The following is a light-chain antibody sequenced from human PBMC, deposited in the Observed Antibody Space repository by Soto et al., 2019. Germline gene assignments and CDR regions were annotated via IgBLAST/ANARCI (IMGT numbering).Light chain of an antibody. V-gene: IGLV2-11*01. CDR1: SSDVGGYNY. CDR3: CSYAGSYNWV. J-gene: IGLJ3*02. Sequence: QSVLTQPRSVSGSPGQSVTISCTGTSSDVGGYNYVSWYQQHPGKAPKLMIYDVNKRPSGVPDRFSASKSGNTASLTISGLQADDEADYYCCSYAGSYNWVFGGGTKVTVL. CDR2: DVN.